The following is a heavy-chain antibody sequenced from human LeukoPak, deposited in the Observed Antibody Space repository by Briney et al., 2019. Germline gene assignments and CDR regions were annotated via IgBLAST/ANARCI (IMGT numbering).Heavy chain of an antibody. Sequence: GGSLRLSCAAAGFTVSSNYMSWVRQAPGKGLEWVSVIYSGGSTYYADSVKGRFTISRDNSKNTLYLQMNSLRAEDTAVYFCARSKPTDYYYNGMDVWGQGTTVTVSS. CDR2: IYSGGST. CDR1: GFTVSSNY. J-gene: IGHJ6*02. V-gene: IGHV3-53*01. CDR3: ARSKPTDYYYNGMDV. D-gene: IGHD1-14*01.